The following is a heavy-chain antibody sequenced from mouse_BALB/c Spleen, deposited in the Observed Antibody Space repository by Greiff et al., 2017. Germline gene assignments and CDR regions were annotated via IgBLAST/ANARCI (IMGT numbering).Heavy chain of an antibody. Sequence: EVKLVESGGGLVKPGGSLKLSCAASGFTFSSYTMSWVRQTPEKRLEWVATISSGGSYTYYPDSVKGRFTISRDNAKNTLYLQMSSLKSEDTAMYYCTRDGYDNAMDYWGQGTSVTVSS. CDR2: ISSGGSYT. CDR3: TRDGYDNAMDY. D-gene: IGHD2-2*01. J-gene: IGHJ4*01. CDR1: GFTFSSYT. V-gene: IGHV5-6-4*01.